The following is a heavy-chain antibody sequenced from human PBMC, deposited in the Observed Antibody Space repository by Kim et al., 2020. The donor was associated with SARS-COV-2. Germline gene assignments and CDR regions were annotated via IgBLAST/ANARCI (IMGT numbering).Heavy chain of an antibody. CDR1: GGTFSSYA. CDR2: IIPIFGTA. Sequence: SVKVSCKASGGTFSSYAISWVRQAPGQGLEWMGGIIPIFGTANYAQKFQGRVTITADESTSTAYMELSSLRSEDTAVYYCASVRTYGFYYYGMDVWGQGTTVTVSS. D-gene: IGHD1-7*01. J-gene: IGHJ6*02. V-gene: IGHV1-69*13. CDR3: ASVRTYGFYYYGMDV.